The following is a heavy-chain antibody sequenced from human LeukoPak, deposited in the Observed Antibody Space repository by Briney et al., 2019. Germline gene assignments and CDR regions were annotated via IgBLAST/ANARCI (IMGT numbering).Heavy chain of an antibody. Sequence: AASVTVSCKASGYTFTGYYMHWVRQAPGQGLEWMGWINPNSGGTNYAQKFQGRVTMTRDTSISTAYMELSRLRSDDTAVYYCAREVWGSGWVLAFDIWGQGTMVTVSS. D-gene: IGHD6-19*01. CDR3: AREVWGSGWVLAFDI. J-gene: IGHJ3*02. CDR2: INPNSGGT. CDR1: GYTFTGYY. V-gene: IGHV1-2*02.